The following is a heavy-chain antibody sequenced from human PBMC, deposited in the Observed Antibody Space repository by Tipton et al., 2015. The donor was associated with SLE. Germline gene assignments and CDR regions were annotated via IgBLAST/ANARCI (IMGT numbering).Heavy chain of an antibody. D-gene: IGHD2-21*01. CDR1: GGSIIGYY. Sequence: TLSLTCTVSGGSIIGYYWSWIRQPAGKGPEWIGRIYTGGRTIHNPSLNSRVTMSLDTSKSQFSLKLTSVTAADTAVYYCARDWGGEALDCWGQGTLLTVSS. CDR2: IYTGGRT. CDR3: ARDWGGEALDC. J-gene: IGHJ4*02. V-gene: IGHV4-4*07.